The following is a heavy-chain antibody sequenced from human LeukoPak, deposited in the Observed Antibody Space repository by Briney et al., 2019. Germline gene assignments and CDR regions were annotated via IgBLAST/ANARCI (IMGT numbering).Heavy chain of an antibody. J-gene: IGHJ4*02. V-gene: IGHV3-23*01. Sequence: GGSLRLSCAASGFTFSSYAMSWVRQAPGKGLEWVSAISGSGGSTYYADSVKGRFTISRDNSKNTLYLQMNSLRAEDTAVYYCAKGAGDYGDYRTGGYFDYWGQGTLVTVSS. CDR1: GFTFSSYA. D-gene: IGHD4-17*01. CDR3: AKGAGDYGDYRTGGYFDY. CDR2: ISGSGGST.